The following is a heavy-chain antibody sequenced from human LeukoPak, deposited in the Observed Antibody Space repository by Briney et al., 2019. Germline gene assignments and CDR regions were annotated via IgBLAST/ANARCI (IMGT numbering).Heavy chain of an antibody. CDR1: GFTFSNYW. CDR3: AGTQLLWFGENFDY. J-gene: IGHJ4*02. CDR2: INTEGSST. Sequence: GGSLRLSCAASGFTFSNYWMHWVRQAPGKGLVYVSRINTEGSSTTYADSVKGRCTISRDNAKNTLYLQMNSLRAEDTAVYYCAGTQLLWFGENFDYWGQGTLVTVSS. V-gene: IGHV3-74*03. D-gene: IGHD3-10*01.